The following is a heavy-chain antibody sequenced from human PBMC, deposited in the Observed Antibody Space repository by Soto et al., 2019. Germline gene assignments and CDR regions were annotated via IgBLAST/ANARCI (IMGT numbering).Heavy chain of an antibody. V-gene: IGHV3-23*01. CDR1: GFTFSSYA. CDR2: ISGSGGST. CDR3: AKKGYCSSTSCPAYYYYGMDV. J-gene: IGHJ6*02. Sequence: EVQLLESGGGLVQPGGSLRLSCAASGFTFSSYAMSWVRQAPGKGLEWVSAISGSGGSTYYADSVKGRFTISRDNSKNTLYLQMNSLSAEDTAVYYCAKKGYCSSTSCPAYYYYGMDVLGQGTTVTVSS. D-gene: IGHD2-2*01.